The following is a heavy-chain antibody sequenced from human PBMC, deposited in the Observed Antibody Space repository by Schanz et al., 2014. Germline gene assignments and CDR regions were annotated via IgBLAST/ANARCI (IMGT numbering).Heavy chain of an antibody. V-gene: IGHV3-66*01. Sequence: EVQLVESGGGLVQPGGSLRLSCAASGFSVGNKYMNWVRQAPGKGLEWVSFIYIGGNTYYADSVKGRFTISRDNSRNTLYLQMNSLRAEDTAVYYCARDGYSVVVISPTESFDIWGQGTMVTVSS. D-gene: IGHD2-21*01. J-gene: IGHJ3*02. CDR3: ARDGYSVVVISPTESFDI. CDR2: IYIGGNT. CDR1: GFSVGNKY.